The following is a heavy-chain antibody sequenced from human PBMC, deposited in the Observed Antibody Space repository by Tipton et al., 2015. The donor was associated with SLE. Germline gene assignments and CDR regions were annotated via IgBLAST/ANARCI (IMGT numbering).Heavy chain of an antibody. CDR3: ARDVGSRRPAPFDY. CDR2: INPNSGGT. D-gene: IGHD2-15*01. Sequence: QSGAEVKKPGASVKVSCKASGYTFTGYNMHWVRQAPGQGLEWMGWINPNSGGTNYAQKFQGRVTMTRDTSISTAYMEVSRLRSDDTAVYYCARDVGSRRPAPFDYWGQGTLVTVSS. V-gene: IGHV1-2*02. J-gene: IGHJ4*02. CDR1: GYTFTGYN.